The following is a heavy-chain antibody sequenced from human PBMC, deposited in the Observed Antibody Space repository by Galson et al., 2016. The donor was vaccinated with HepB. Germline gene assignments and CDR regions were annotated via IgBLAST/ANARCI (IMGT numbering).Heavy chain of an antibody. J-gene: IGHJ1*01. CDR1: GFNFRNYG. CDR2: IRYDGSHE. CDR3: ARDTSGDNEYFHY. Sequence: SLRLSCEASGFNFRNYGMHWVRQAPGKGLEWVAVIRYDGSHENYAVSVKGRFTISRDNSKKTLYLQMNSLRVEDTALYYCARDTSGDNEYFHYWGQGTLVTVSS. D-gene: IGHD3-3*01. V-gene: IGHV3-33*01.